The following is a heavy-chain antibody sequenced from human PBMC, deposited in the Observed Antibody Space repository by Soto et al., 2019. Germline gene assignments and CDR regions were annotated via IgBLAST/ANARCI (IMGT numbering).Heavy chain of an antibody. D-gene: IGHD3-22*01. V-gene: IGHV3-30*18. Sequence: GGSLRLSCAASGFTFSSYGMHWVRQAPGKGLEWVAVISYDGSNKYYADSVKGRFTISRDNSKNTLYLQMNSLRAEDTAVYYCAKDNYYDSPVTDAFDIWGQGTMVTVSS. CDR3: AKDNYYDSPVTDAFDI. CDR2: ISYDGSNK. CDR1: GFTFSSYG. J-gene: IGHJ3*02.